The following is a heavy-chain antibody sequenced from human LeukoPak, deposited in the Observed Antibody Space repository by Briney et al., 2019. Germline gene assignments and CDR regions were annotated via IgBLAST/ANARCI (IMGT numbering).Heavy chain of an antibody. V-gene: IGHV4-59*01. CDR1: GGSISSYY. CDR2: ISYIGST. J-gene: IGHJ4*02. D-gene: IGHD6-19*01. CDR3: ARIGRGYSSGWAIDY. Sequence: SETLSLTCSVSGGSISSYYWTWIRQPPGKALEWVGYISYIGSTNYNPSLKSRVTISVDTSNNQFSLKLSSVSAADTAVYYCARIGRGYSSGWAIDYWGQGTLVTVSS.